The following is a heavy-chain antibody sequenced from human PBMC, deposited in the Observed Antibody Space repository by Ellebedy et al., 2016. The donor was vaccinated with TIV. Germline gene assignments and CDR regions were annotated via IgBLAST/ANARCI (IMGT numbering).Heavy chain of an antibody. Sequence: GESLKISXKGSGYSFTSYWISWVRQMPGKGLEWMGRIDPSDSYTNYSPSFQGHVTISADKSISTAYLQWSSLKASDTAMYYCARTELELTPASNGMDVWGQGTTVTVSS. CDR3: ARTELELTPASNGMDV. J-gene: IGHJ6*02. CDR1: GYSFTSYW. D-gene: IGHD1-7*01. CDR2: IDPSDSYT. V-gene: IGHV5-10-1*01.